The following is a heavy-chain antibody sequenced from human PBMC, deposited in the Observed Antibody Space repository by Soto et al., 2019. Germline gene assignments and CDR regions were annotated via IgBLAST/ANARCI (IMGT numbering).Heavy chain of an antibody. V-gene: IGHV6-1*01. CDR1: GDSVSSNSAA. D-gene: IGHD2-2*01. CDR3: ARDPGVVVPAATNPEEYYYYYYMDV. J-gene: IGHJ6*03. Sequence: SQTLSLTCAISGDSVSSNSAAWNWIRQSPSRGLEWLGRTYYRSKWYNDYAVSVKSRITINPDTSKNQFSLQLNSVTPEDTAVYYCARDPGVVVPAATNPEEYYYYYYMDVWGKGTTVTVSS. CDR2: TYYRSKWYN.